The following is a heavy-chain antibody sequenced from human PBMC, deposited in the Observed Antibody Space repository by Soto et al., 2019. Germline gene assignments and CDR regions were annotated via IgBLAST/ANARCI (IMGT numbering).Heavy chain of an antibody. J-gene: IGHJ4*02. D-gene: IGHD3-22*01. CDR3: ARGTYYSGSHGYYYFDS. V-gene: IGHV3-48*02. CDR1: GFTFSSES. CDR2: ISRTSNTI. Sequence: EVQLVESGGGLVQPGGSLRLSCAASGFTFSSESMIWLRQAPGKGLEWVSFISRTSNTIYYVDSVKGRFTTSRDNGKNLMYLQMNDLRDEDTAVYYCARGTYYSGSHGYYYFDSWGKGTLVTVSS.